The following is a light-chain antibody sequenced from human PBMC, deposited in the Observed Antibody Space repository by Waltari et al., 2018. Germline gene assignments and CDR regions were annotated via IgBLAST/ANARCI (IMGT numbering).Light chain of an antibody. CDR2: GAS. V-gene: IGKV3-15*01. Sequence: EIVMTQSPATLSVSPGERATLSCRASQSISSNLAWYQQQPGQAPRLLIYGASPRATGIPARFSGSGSGTEFTLTISSLQSEDFALYYCQQYDVWPPYTFGQGTELEI. CDR3: QQYDVWPPYT. J-gene: IGKJ2*01. CDR1: QSISSN.